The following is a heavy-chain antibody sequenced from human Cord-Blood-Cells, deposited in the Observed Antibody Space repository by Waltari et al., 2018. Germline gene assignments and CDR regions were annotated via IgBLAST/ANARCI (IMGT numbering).Heavy chain of an antibody. CDR2: ASAYNGNT. V-gene: IGHV1-18*01. Sequence: QVQLVQSGAEVKKPGASVKVSCKASGYTFTSYGISWVRQAPGQGLEWMGWASAYNGNTTYAQKLQGRVTMTTDTSTSTAYMELRSLRSDDTAVYYCARDRRVRGVIPGSYYYYGMDVWGQGTTVTVSS. J-gene: IGHJ6*02. D-gene: IGHD3-10*01. CDR1: GYTFTSYG. CDR3: ARDRRVRGVIPGSYYYYGMDV.